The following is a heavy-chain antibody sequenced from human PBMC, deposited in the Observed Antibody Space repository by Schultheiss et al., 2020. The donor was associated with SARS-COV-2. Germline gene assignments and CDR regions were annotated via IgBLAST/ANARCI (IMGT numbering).Heavy chain of an antibody. CDR1: GFTFSSYA. J-gene: IGHJ4*02. CDR2: ISYDGSNK. CDR3: AKARGGSGSYRTPIDY. V-gene: IGHV3-30-3*01. Sequence: GGSLRLSCAASGFTFSSYAMHWVRQAPGKGLEWVAVISYDGSNKYYADSVKGRFTISRDNSKNTLYLQMNSLRAEDTAVYYCAKARGGSGSYRTPIDYWGQGTLVTVSS. D-gene: IGHD3-10*01.